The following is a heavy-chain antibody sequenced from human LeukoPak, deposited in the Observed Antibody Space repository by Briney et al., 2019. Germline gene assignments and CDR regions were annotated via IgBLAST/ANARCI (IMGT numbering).Heavy chain of an antibody. V-gene: IGHV4-34*01. D-gene: IGHD4-23*01. CDR2: INHGGNA. CDR3: ARVRRVRWSTQGYFDF. J-gene: IGHJ4*02. CDR1: GILFSNTA. Sequence: GSLRLSCAASGILFSNTAMNWARQSPGRGLEWIGEINHGGNAIFNPSLKSRVTMSADPSKNQFSLNLRSVTAADTAVYSCARVRRVRWSTQGYFDFWGRGALVTV.